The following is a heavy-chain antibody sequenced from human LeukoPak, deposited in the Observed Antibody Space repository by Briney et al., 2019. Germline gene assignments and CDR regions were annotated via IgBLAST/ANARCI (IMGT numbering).Heavy chain of an antibody. V-gene: IGHV1-69-2*01. CDR2: VDPKDGKT. J-gene: IGHJ5*02. Sequence: ASVKISCKASGYTFSDYYIQWVQQVPGKGLEWMGRVDPKDGKTVYAEKFQDRVIITADTSTDTAYMEVTRLRSEDTAMYYCATGRESSASYWASGWFDPWGQGTLVTVSS. D-gene: IGHD6-19*01. CDR3: ATGRESSASYWASGWFDP. CDR1: GYTFSDYY.